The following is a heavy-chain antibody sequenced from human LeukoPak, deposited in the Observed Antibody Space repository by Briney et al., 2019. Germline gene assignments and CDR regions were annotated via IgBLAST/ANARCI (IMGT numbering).Heavy chain of an antibody. Sequence: ASVKVSCKASGGTFSSYAISWVRQAPGQGLEWMGGIIPIFGTANYAQKFQGRVTITADKSTSTAYMELSSLRSEDTAVYYCVGDYVAYYFDYWGQGTLVTVSS. CDR2: IIPIFGTA. V-gene: IGHV1-69*06. CDR3: VGDYVAYYFDY. CDR1: GGTFSSYA. J-gene: IGHJ4*02. D-gene: IGHD5-12*01.